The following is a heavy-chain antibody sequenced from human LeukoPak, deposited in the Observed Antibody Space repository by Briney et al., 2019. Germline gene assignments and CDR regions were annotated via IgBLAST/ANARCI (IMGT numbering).Heavy chain of an antibody. D-gene: IGHD6-19*01. CDR2: ISYDGSNK. J-gene: IGHJ4*02. V-gene: IGHV3-30*18. CDR1: GFTFSSYA. Sequence: GGSLRLSCAASGFTFSSYAMGWVRQAPGKGLEWVAVISYDGSNKYYADSVKGRFTISRDNSKNTLYLQMNSLRAEDTAVYYCAKVPRPWASGWYYFDYWGQGTLVTVSS. CDR3: AKVPRPWASGWYYFDY.